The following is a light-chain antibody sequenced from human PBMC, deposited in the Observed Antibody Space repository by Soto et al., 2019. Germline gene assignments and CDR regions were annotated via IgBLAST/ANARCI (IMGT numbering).Light chain of an antibody. CDR2: LEGSGSY. Sequence: QPVLTQSSSASASLGSSVKLTCTLSSGHSSNIIAWHQQQPGKAPRYLMKLEGSGSYNKGSGVPDRFSGSSSGADRYLTISNLQFEDEADYYCETWDSKSRVFGGGTKVTVL. CDR1: SGHSSNI. V-gene: IGLV4-60*02. J-gene: IGLJ3*02. CDR3: ETWDSKSRV.